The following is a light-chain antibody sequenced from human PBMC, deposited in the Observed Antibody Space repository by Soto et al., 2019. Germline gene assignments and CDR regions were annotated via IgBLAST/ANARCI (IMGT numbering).Light chain of an antibody. Sequence: QSVLTQPPSASGTPGQRVTLSCSGSSSNIGSNTVNWYQQLPGTAPKLLIYSSNQRPSGVPDRFSGSKSGTSASLAISGLQAEDDADYYCAAWDDSLSGYVFGTGTKRTVL. V-gene: IGLV1-44*01. CDR2: SSN. CDR1: SSNIGSNT. CDR3: AAWDDSLSGYV. J-gene: IGLJ1*01.